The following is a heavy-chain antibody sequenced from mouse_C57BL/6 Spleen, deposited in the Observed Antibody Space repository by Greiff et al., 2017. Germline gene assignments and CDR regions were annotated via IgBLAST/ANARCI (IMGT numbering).Heavy chain of an antibody. CDR3: TTNYYGSSPHFDY. D-gene: IGHD1-1*01. CDR2: IDPENGDT. Sequence: EVKLVESGAELVRPGASVTLSCTASGFNIKDDYMHWVKQRPEQGLEWIGWIDPENGDTEYASKFQGEATITADTSSNTAYLQLSSLTSEDTAVYYCTTNYYGSSPHFDYWGQGTTLTVSS. CDR1: GFNIKDDY. V-gene: IGHV14-4*01. J-gene: IGHJ2*01.